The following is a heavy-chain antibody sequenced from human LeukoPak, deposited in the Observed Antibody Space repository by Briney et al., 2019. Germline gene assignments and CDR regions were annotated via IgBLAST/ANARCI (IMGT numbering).Heavy chain of an antibody. CDR2: IYPTGGT. D-gene: IGHD2-21*02. Sequence: SETLSLTCTVSGGSISSYYWSWIRQSPGKGLEWIGYIYPTGGTNYNPSPKSRVTMSVDTSKNQFSLKLNSVTAADTAVYFCARFAYCGSGCWYYFDYWGQGALVTVSS. CDR1: GGSISSYY. J-gene: IGHJ4*02. V-gene: IGHV4-4*09. CDR3: ARFAYCGSGCWYYFDY.